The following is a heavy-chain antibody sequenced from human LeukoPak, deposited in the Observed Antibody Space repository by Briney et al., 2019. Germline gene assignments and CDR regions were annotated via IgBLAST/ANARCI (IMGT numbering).Heavy chain of an antibody. V-gene: IGHV3-30*18. CDR1: GFTFSSYG. CDR2: ISYDGSNK. Sequence: GGSLRLSCAASGFTFSSYGMHWVRQAPGKGLEWVAVISYDGSNKYYADSVKGRFTISRDNSKNTLYLQMNSLRAEDTAVYYCANGYCSGGSCYPALNYYGMDVWGQGTTVTVSS. CDR3: ANGYCSGGSCYPALNYYGMDV. D-gene: IGHD2-15*01. J-gene: IGHJ6*02.